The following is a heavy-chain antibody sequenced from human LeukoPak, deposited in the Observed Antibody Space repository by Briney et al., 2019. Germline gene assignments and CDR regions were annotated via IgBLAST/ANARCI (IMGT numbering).Heavy chain of an antibody. Sequence: PGGSLRLSCAASGFTFSSYWTHWVRQAPGKGLVWVSRINSDGISTDYADSVKGRFTISRDNAKNTLYLQMNSLRAEDTAVYYCARGGKYSSSWYSHYWGQGTLVTVSS. D-gene: IGHD6-13*01. CDR1: GFTFSSYW. J-gene: IGHJ4*02. V-gene: IGHV3-74*01. CDR3: ARGGKYSSSWYSHY. CDR2: INSDGIST.